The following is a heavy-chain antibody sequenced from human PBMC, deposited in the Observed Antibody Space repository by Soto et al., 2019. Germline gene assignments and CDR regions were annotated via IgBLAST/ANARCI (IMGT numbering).Heavy chain of an antibody. Sequence: GGSLRLSCAASGFTFSSYWMSWVRQAPGKGLEWVANIKQDGSEKYYVDSVKGRFTISRDNAKNSLYLQMNSLRAEDTAVYYCARDYYGSGSYLNWFDPWGQGTLVTVSS. CDR2: IKQDGSEK. V-gene: IGHV3-7*01. D-gene: IGHD3-10*01. CDR1: GFTFSSYW. CDR3: ARDYYGSGSYLNWFDP. J-gene: IGHJ5*02.